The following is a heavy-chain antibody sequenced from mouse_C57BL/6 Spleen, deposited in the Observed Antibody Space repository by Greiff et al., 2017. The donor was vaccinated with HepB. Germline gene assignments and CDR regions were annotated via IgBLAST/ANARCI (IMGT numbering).Heavy chain of an antibody. V-gene: IGHV1-80*01. D-gene: IGHD4-1*01. CDR2: IYPGDGDT. CDR3: ARGGTGTGFAY. CDR1: GYAFSSYW. J-gene: IGHJ3*01. Sequence: VQLQESGAELVKPGASVKISCKASGYAFSSYWMNWVKQRPGKGLEWIGQIYPGDGDTNYNGKFKGKATLTADKSSSTAYMQLSSLTSEDSAVYFCARGGTGTGFAYWGQGTLVTVSA.